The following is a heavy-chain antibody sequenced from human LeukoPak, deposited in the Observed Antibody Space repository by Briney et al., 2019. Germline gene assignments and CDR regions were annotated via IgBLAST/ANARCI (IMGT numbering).Heavy chain of an antibody. J-gene: IGHJ4*02. D-gene: IGHD4-23*01. Sequence: ASVKVSCKASGYTFTTYAMNWVRQAPGQGLEWMGWINPNSGGTNYAQKFQGRVTMTRDTSISTAYMELSRLRSDDTAVYYCARRYGYGGNRSLDYWGQGTLVTVSS. V-gene: IGHV1-2*02. CDR1: GYTFTTYA. CDR3: ARRYGYGGNRSLDY. CDR2: INPNSGGT.